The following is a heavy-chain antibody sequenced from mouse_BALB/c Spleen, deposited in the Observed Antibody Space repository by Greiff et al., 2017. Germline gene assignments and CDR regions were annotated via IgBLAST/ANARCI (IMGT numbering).Heavy chain of an antibody. D-gene: IGHD2-4*01. CDR3: ARGENDYDDFAY. CDR1: GYSITSGYY. J-gene: IGHJ3*01. CDR2: ISYDGSN. V-gene: IGHV3-6*02. Sequence: EVQLVESGPGLVKPSQSLSLTCSVTGYSITSGYYWNWIRQFPGNKLEWMGYISYDGSNNYNPSLKNRISITRDTSKNQFFLKLNSVTTEDTATYYCARGENDYDDFAYWGQGTLVTVSA.